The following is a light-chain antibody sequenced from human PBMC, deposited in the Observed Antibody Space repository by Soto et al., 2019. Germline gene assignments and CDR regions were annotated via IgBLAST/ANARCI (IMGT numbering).Light chain of an antibody. CDR1: QTISSW. Sequence: DIQMTQSPSTLSGSVGDRVTITCRASQTISSWLAWYQQKPGQAPRLLIYGVSSRATGVPARFSGSGSGTEFTLTINSLLSEDFGVYYCQQYKSWPTFGQGTKVEIK. CDR2: GVS. J-gene: IGKJ1*01. V-gene: IGKV1-5*01. CDR3: QQYKSWPT.